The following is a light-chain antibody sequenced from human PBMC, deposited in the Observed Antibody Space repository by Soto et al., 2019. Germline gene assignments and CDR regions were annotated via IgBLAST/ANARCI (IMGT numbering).Light chain of an antibody. J-gene: IGKJ1*01. V-gene: IGKV1-5*01. CDR1: QTISNW. CDR2: DAS. Sequence: DIQVTQSPSTLSASLGDRGTIACRASQTISNWLAWYQQKPGKAPKLLIYDASSLESGVPSRFSGSGSGTEFTLTISSLQPEDFATYYCQKYNSFWTFGQGTKVDIK. CDR3: QKYNSFWT.